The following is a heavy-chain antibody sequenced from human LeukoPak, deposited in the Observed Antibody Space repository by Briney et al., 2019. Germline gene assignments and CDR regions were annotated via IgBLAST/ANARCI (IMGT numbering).Heavy chain of an antibody. Sequence: PGGSLRLSCAASGFTFSSYGMHWVRQAPGKGLEWVAVIWYDGSNKYYADSVKGRFTISRDNSKNTLYLQMNSLRAEDTAVYYCARTSIAAREADYWGQGTLVTVSS. CDR3: ARTSIAAREADY. CDR2: IWYDGSNK. J-gene: IGHJ4*02. CDR1: GFTFSSYG. D-gene: IGHD6-6*01. V-gene: IGHV3-33*01.